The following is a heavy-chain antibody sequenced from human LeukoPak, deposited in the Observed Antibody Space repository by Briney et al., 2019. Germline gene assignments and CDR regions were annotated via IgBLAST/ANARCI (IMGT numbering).Heavy chain of an antibody. CDR3: VREVTVTSYFDY. J-gene: IGHJ4*02. Sequence: QPGGSQRLSCAASGFTFSSYGMHWVRQAPGKGLIWVSRINLDGTETTYADSVKGRFTISRDNAKNTLYLQMNSLRAEDTAVYYCVREVTVTSYFDYWGQGILVTVSS. D-gene: IGHD2-21*02. CDR1: GFTFSSYG. V-gene: IGHV3-74*01. CDR2: INLDGTET.